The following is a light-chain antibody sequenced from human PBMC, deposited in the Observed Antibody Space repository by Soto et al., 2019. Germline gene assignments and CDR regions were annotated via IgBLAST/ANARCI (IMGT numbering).Light chain of an antibody. Sequence: QTVVTQSPSASASLGASVNLTCTLTGGHSTYSIGWHQQQPQRGPRFLMRLNSDGSHSKGDGIPDRFSGSSSGAERFLTISSLPSEDEADYYCQTWGRGIVVFGGGTKVTVL. CDR2: LNSDGSH. J-gene: IGLJ2*01. CDR3: QTWGRGIVV. CDR1: GGHSTYS. V-gene: IGLV4-69*02.